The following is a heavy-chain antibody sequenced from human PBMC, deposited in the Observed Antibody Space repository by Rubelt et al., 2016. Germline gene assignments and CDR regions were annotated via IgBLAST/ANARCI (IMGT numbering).Heavy chain of an antibody. Sequence: QVTLRESGPALVKPTQTLTLTCTFSGFSLSTSGMCVSWIRQPPGKALEWLALIDWDDDKYYSTSLKTRLTISKDTSKNQLFLTMTNMDPVDTATYYCALIPSGNYPYFDYWGQGTLVTVSS. D-gene: IGHD1-26*01. J-gene: IGHJ4*02. CDR1: GFSLSTSGMC. CDR3: ALIPSGNYPYFDY. V-gene: IGHV2-70*01. CDR2: IDWDDDK.